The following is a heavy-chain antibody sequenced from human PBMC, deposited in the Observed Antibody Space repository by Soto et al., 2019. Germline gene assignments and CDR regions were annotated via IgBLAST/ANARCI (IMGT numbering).Heavy chain of an antibody. V-gene: IGHV1-69*12. CDR3: ARVGGAAPSYYYYGMDV. J-gene: IGHJ6*02. Sequence: QVQLVQSGAEVKKPGSSVKVSCKASGGTFSSYAISWVRQAPGQGLEWMGGIIPIFGTANYAQKFQGRVTITADESTSTAYRELSSLRSEDTAVYYCARVGGAAPSYYYYGMDVWGQGTTVTVSS. D-gene: IGHD3-10*01. CDR1: GGTFSSYA. CDR2: IIPIFGTA.